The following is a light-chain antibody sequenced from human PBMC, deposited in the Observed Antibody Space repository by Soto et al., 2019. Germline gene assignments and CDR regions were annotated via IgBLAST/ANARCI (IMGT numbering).Light chain of an antibody. Sequence: DIQLTQSPSTLPASVGDSVTITCRASQSVSSWLAWHQLKPGKAPKLLIYDASSLKSGVPSRFSGSGSGTHFTLTINHLQPDDFANYYCQQYNTDVWTFGQGTKVEIK. CDR1: QSVSSW. V-gene: IGKV1-5*01. CDR2: DAS. CDR3: QQYNTDVWT. J-gene: IGKJ1*01.